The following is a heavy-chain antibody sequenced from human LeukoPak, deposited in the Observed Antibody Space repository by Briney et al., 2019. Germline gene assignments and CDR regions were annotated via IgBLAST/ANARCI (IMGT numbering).Heavy chain of an antibody. Sequence: SETLSLTCAVYGGSFSGYYWSWIRQPPGKGLEWIGEINHSGSTNYNPSLKSRVTISVDKSKNQFSLKLNSVTAADTAVYYCARSRSWYEWDYWGQGTLVTVSS. D-gene: IGHD6-13*01. CDR2: INHSGST. CDR3: ARSRSWYEWDY. CDR1: GGSFSGYY. J-gene: IGHJ4*02. V-gene: IGHV4-34*01.